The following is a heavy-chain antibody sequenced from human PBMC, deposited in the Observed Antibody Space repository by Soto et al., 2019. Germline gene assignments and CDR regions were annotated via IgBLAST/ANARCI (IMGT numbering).Heavy chain of an antibody. CDR1: GGSISSYY. CDR2: VHHSWGS. D-gene: IGHD3-10*01. J-gene: IGHJ6*02. V-gene: IGHV4-59*08. CDR3: ARQGFGPLHGLVDV. Sequence: QVQLQESGPGLVKPSETLSLSCTVSGGSISSYYWSWFRQSPGKRMEWIGYVHHSWGSSYNPSLQSRSAITLGTSKSQFPLKVTSVTATDTAVYYCARQGFGPLHGLVDVWGQGTTVTVSS.